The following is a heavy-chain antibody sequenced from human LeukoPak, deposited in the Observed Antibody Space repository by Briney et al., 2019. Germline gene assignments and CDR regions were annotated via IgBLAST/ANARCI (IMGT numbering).Heavy chain of an antibody. D-gene: IGHD3-22*01. CDR1: GGSISSGGYY. CDR2: IYYSGST. J-gene: IGHJ4*02. V-gene: IGHV4-31*03. Sequence: KTSQTLSLTCTVSGGSISSGGYYWSWIRQHPGKGLEWIGYIYYSGSTYYNPSLKSRVTISVDTSKNQFSLKLSSVTAADTAVYYCARENHYYDSSGSYDYWGQGTLSPSPQ. CDR3: ARENHYYDSSGSYDY.